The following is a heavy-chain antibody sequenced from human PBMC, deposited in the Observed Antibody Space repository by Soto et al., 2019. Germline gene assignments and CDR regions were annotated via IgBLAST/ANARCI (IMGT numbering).Heavy chain of an antibody. J-gene: IGHJ6*02. Sequence: ASVKVSCKASGGPFSSYAISWVRQAPGQGLEWMGGIIPIFGTANYAQKFQGRVTITADKSTSTAYMELSSLRSEDTAVYYCATRYCSSTSCYRSHYYYYGMDVWGQGTTVTVSS. D-gene: IGHD2-2*01. CDR3: ATRYCSSTSCYRSHYYYYGMDV. CDR1: GGPFSSYA. V-gene: IGHV1-69*06. CDR2: IIPIFGTA.